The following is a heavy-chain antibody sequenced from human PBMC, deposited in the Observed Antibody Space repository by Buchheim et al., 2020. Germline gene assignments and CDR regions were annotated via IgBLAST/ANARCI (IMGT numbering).Heavy chain of an antibody. Sequence: QVQLVQSGAEVKKPGASVKVSCKASGYTFTSYYMHWVRQAPGQGLEWMGIINPSGGSTSYAQKFQGRVNMNRDTSPSKVYMELSSLRSEDTAVYYCARDSEYCSSTSCYNRGWFDPWGQGTL. CDR1: GYTFTSYY. V-gene: IGHV1-46*01. J-gene: IGHJ5*02. CDR3: ARDSEYCSSTSCYNRGWFDP. CDR2: INPSGGST. D-gene: IGHD2-2*02.